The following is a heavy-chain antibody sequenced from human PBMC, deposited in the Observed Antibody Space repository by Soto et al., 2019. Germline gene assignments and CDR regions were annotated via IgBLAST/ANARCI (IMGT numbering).Heavy chain of an antibody. J-gene: IGHJ4*02. CDR2: IYYTGST. V-gene: IGHV4-39*01. CDR3: ASLPKYDSGGYPYYFDC. Sequence: PSETLSLTCTVSGGSISSSSYYWGWIRQPPGKGLEWIGSIYYTGSTYYNPSLKSRVTISVDTSKNQFSLKLSSVTAADTAVYYCASLPKYDSGGYPYYFDCWGQGTLVTVS. D-gene: IGHD3-10*01. CDR1: GGSISSSSYY.